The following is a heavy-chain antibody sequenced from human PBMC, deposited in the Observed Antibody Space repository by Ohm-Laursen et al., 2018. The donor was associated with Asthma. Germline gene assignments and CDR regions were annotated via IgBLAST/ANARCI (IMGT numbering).Heavy chain of an antibody. CDR1: GFTFSTYW. J-gene: IGHJ6*02. CDR2: INTDGSTT. CDR3: ARADDFWSGYYTLKQNYYYYGMDV. V-gene: IGHV3-74*01. Sequence: SLRLSCAASGFTFSTYWMLWVRQAPGKGLVWVSRINTDGSTTTYADSVRGRFTISRDNAKNSLYLQMNSLRAEDTAVYYCARADDFWSGYYTLKQNYYYYGMDVWGQGTTVTVSS. D-gene: IGHD3-3*01.